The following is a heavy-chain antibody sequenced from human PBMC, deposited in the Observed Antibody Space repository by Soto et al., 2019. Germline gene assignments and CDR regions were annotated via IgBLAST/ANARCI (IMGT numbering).Heavy chain of an antibody. Sequence: QVQLVQSGAEVKKPGASVKVSCRASGFTFTLYSMHWVRQAPGQRLEWMGWINGGSGKTKYSKKFQGRVTIARDTSASTAYMEGSSLRSEDTAVYYCARYSGNYQDAFDIWGQGTMVTVSS. J-gene: IGHJ3*02. CDR1: GFTFTLYS. D-gene: IGHD1-26*01. V-gene: IGHV1-3*01. CDR3: ARYSGNYQDAFDI. CDR2: INGGSGKT.